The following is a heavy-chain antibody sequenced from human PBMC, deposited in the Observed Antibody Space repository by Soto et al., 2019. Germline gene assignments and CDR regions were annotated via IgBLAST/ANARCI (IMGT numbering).Heavy chain of an antibody. CDR3: ARITIFGVVTLFDI. Sequence: QVQLQQWGAGLLKPSETLSLTCAVYGGSFSGYYWSWIRQPPGKGLEWIGEINHSGSTNYNPSLKSRVTISVDTSKNQFSLKLSSVTAADTAVYYCARITIFGVVTLFDIWGQGTMVTSLQ. J-gene: IGHJ3*02. D-gene: IGHD3-3*01. CDR2: INHSGST. CDR1: GGSFSGYY. V-gene: IGHV4-34*01.